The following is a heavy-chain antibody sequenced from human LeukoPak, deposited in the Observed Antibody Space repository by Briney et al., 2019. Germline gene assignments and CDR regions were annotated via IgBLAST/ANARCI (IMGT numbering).Heavy chain of an antibody. CDR1: EFSVGSNY. D-gene: IGHD5-12*01. CDR3: AKSGLPIDY. Sequence: GGSLRLSCAASEFSVGSNYMTWVRQAPGKGLEWVSLIYSGGSTYYADSVKGRFTISRDNSKNTLYLQMNSLRAEDTAVYYCAKSGLPIDYWGQGTLVTVSS. J-gene: IGHJ4*02. CDR2: IYSGGST. V-gene: IGHV3-66*01.